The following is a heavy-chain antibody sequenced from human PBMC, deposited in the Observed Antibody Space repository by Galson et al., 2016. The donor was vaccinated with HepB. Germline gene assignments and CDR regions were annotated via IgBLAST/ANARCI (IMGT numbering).Heavy chain of an antibody. D-gene: IGHD6-19*01. J-gene: IGHJ3*01. CDR3: ARQDRAGLVNF. Sequence: SETLSLTCTVSGGSISSSSYFWAWICQPPGKGLEWIGSIYYSGTTHYNPSLQSRVSISVDTSKNQFSLRLTSVSAADTATYLCARQDRAGLVNFWGQGTMVTVSS. V-gene: IGHV4-39*01. CDR2: IYYSGTT. CDR1: GGSISSSSYF.